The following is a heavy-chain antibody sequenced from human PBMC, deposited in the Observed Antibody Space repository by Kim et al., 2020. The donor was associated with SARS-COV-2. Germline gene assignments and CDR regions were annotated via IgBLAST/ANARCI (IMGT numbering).Heavy chain of an antibody. J-gene: IGHJ2*01. V-gene: IGHV3-48*02. CDR1: GFTFSSYS. CDR2: ISTSNSTV. Sequence: GGSLRLSCAASGFTFSSYSMNWVRQAPGKGLEWVSYISTSNSTVSYAGSVKGRFTISRDNAKNSLYLQMNCLRDEDTAVYYCARTSYGAGGPPNLWGRGTLVTVSS. CDR3: ARTSYGAGGPPNL. D-gene: IGHD4-17*01.